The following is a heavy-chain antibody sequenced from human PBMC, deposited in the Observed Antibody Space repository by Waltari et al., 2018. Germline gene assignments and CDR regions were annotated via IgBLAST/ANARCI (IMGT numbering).Heavy chain of an antibody. CDR3: ARSGVVVAALEDYYYYYMDV. CDR2: FSPIVGTA. CDR1: GGTFSSYA. V-gene: IGHV1-69*04. D-gene: IGHD2-15*01. J-gene: IGHJ6*03. Sequence: QVQLVQSGAEVKKPGSSVKVSCKASGGTFSSYAISLVRQAPGQGLEWMGRFSPIVGTANYAQKVQGRVRITADKSTSTAYMELSSLRSEDTAVYYCARSGVVVAALEDYYYYYMDVWGKGTTVTISS.